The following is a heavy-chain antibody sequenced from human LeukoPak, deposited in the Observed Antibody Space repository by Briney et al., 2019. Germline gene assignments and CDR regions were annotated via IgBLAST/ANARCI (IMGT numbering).Heavy chain of an antibody. V-gene: IGHV3-74*01. J-gene: IGHJ1*01. CDR2: INSDGSST. Sequence: GGSLRLSCAASGFTFSSYWMHWVRQAPGKGLVWVSRINSDGSSTSYADSVKGRFTISRDNAKNTLYLQMNSLRAEDTAVYYCARDGHYDILTGYFQDWGQGTLVTVSS. CDR3: ARDGHYDILTGYFQD. CDR1: GFTFSSYW. D-gene: IGHD3-9*01.